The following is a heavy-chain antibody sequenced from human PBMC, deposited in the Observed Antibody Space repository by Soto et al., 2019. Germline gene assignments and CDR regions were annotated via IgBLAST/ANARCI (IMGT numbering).Heavy chain of an antibody. CDR3: ARRIAVAGTYDH. J-gene: IGHJ4*02. D-gene: IGHD6-19*01. Sequence: EVQLVESGGGVVQPGGSLRLSCAASGFTFNSYWMHWVRQVPGKGLECVSRIDGDGTTTHYADSVKGRFTISRDNAKNTPYLQMNSLRAEDSAVYLCARRIAVAGTYDHWGQGTLVTVSS. V-gene: IGHV3-74*01. CDR2: IDGDGTTT. CDR1: GFTFNSYW.